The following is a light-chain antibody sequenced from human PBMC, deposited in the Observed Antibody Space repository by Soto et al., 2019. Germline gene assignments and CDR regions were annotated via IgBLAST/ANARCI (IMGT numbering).Light chain of an antibody. J-gene: IGKJ5*01. Sequence: DVLMTQTPLSLSFAPGQPASISCKSGQSLLHITGETFLFWYLQKPGQSPQLLIYEVSTRVSGVPDRFSGSGSGTGFTLEISRVETDDVGIYYCMQSTQLPPTFGQGTRLEIK. CDR1: QSLLHITGETF. V-gene: IGKV2D-29*02. CDR2: EVS. CDR3: MQSTQLPPT.